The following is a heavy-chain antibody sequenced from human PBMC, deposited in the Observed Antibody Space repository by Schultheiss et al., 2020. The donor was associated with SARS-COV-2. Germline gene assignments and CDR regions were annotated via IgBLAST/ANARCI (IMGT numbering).Heavy chain of an antibody. CDR1: GFTFDDYA. V-gene: IGHV3-9*01. J-gene: IGHJ3*02. CDR2: ISWNSGSI. D-gene: IGHD3-3*01. CDR3: AKSYYDFWSGYLGRAFDI. Sequence: SCAASGFTFDDYAMHWVRQAPGKGLEWVSGISWNSGSIGYADSVKGRFTISRDNAKNSLYLQMNSLRAEDTALYYCAKSYYDFWSGYLGRAFDIWGQGTMVTVSS.